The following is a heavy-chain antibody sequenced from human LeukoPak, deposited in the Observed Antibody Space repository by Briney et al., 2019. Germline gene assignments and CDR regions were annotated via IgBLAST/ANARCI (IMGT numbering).Heavy chain of an antibody. CDR1: GFTFSSYS. D-gene: IGHD3-16*01. Sequence: GGSLRLSCAASGFTFSSYSMNWVRQAPGKGLEWVSSISSSSSYIYYADSVKGRFTISRDNAKNSLYLQMNSLRAEDTAVYYCARVPLRGGRVGWFDPWGQGTLVTVSS. J-gene: IGHJ5*02. CDR3: ARVPLRGGRVGWFDP. V-gene: IGHV3-21*01. CDR2: ISSSSSYI.